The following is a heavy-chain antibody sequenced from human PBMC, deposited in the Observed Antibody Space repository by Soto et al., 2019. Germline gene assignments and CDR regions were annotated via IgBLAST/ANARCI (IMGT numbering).Heavy chain of an antibody. CDR3: ARQRLWGTSGYYYFEN. V-gene: IGHV5-51*01. D-gene: IGHD3-22*01. Sequence: GESLKISCKGSGHVFSNYWIGWVRQMPGKGLEWMGIIYPGDSDTRYSPSFQGQVTITVDKSINTAYLQWSRLKASDTAIYYCARQRLWGTSGYYYFENWGQGTLVTVSS. J-gene: IGHJ4*02. CDR2: IYPGDSDT. CDR1: GHVFSNYW.